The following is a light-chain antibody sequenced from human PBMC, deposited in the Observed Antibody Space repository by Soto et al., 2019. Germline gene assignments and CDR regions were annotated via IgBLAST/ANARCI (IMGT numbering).Light chain of an antibody. CDR2: QVS. Sequence: DVVMTQSPLSLSVTLGQPASISCRSSQGLVYSDGNTFLNWFHQRPGQSPRRLIYQVSNRDSGVPDRFSGGWSGTDYTLTISRVEAEDVGIYYCLPGTHWPWTFGQGTKVEIK. V-gene: IGKV2-30*01. CDR3: LPGTHWPWT. CDR1: QGLVYSDGNTF. J-gene: IGKJ1*01.